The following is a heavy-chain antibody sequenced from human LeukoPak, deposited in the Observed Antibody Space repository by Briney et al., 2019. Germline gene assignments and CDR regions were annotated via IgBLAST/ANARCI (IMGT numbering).Heavy chain of an antibody. Sequence: PGGSLRLSCAASTSTFSSYGMHWVRQAPGKGLEWVTFIRYDGTNKYYADSVKGRFTISRDNSKSTLYLQMNSLRPEDTAVYYCAKDSRPYSGSGTYSDFWGQGTLVTVSS. D-gene: IGHD3-10*01. J-gene: IGHJ4*02. CDR1: TSTFSSYG. CDR2: IRYDGTNK. V-gene: IGHV3-30*02. CDR3: AKDSRPYSGSGTYSDF.